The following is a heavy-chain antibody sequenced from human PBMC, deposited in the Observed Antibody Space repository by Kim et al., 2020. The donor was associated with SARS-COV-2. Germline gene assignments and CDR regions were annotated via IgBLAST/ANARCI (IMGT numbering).Heavy chain of an antibody. D-gene: IGHD2-21*02. CDR1: GFTFDDYA. V-gene: IGHV3-43*02. CDR3: AKDFFGGNSVRAFDI. CDR2: ISGDGGST. Sequence: GGSLRLSCAASGFTFDDYAMHWVRQAPGKGLEWVSLISGDGGSTYYGDSVKGRFTISRDNSKNSLYLQMNSLRTEDTALYYCAKDFFGGNSVRAFDIWGQGTMVTVSS. J-gene: IGHJ3*02.